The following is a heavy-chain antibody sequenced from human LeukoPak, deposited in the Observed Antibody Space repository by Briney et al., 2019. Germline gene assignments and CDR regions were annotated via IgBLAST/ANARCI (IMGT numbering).Heavy chain of an antibody. Sequence: SETLSLTCTVSGGSISRFYWSWIRQPPGKGLEWIGYIYYSGSTKYNPALESRVTISVDTSKNQFSLQLSSVTAADTAVYYCARDSNGSPYWFDPWGQGTLVTVSS. CDR1: GGSISRFY. V-gene: IGHV4-59*01. CDR2: IYYSGST. J-gene: IGHJ5*02. D-gene: IGHD2-15*01. CDR3: ARDSNGSPYWFDP.